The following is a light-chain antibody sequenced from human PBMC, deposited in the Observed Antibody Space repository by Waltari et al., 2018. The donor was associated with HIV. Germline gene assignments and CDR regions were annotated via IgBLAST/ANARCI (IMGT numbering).Light chain of an antibody. V-gene: IGKV1-9*01. CDR3: QQLNSYPF. CDR1: QGISSY. J-gene: IGKJ5*01. Sequence: DIQLTQSPSSLSASVGDRVTITCRASQGISSYLAWYQQKPGKAPKLLIYAASTLQSGVPSRFSGRGSGTEFTLTNSSLQPEDFATDDWQQLNSYPFFGQGTRLEIK. CDR2: AAS.